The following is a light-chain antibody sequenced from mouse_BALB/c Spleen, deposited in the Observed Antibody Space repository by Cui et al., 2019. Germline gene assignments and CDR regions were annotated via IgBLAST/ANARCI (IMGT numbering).Light chain of an antibody. CDR1: QSIGNY. Sequence: SVLSHTPKFLHVSAGERVTITCKASQSIGNYVAWYQQKPGQSPKLLIYYASNRYTGVPDRFTGSGYGTNFSFTISSVQAEDLAVYYCQQDYSTPYTFGGGTKLEIK. CDR2: YAS. CDR3: QQDYSTPYT. J-gene: IGKJ2*01. V-gene: IGKV6-32*01.